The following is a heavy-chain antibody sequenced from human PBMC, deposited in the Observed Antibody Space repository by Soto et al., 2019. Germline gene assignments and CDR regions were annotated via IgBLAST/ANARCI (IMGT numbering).Heavy chain of an antibody. V-gene: IGHV3-7*01. CDR2: IRQDGSEE. CDR1: GFTFSSYW. Sequence: EVQLVESGGGLVQPGGSLRLSCAASGFTFSSYWMSWVRQAPGKGLEWVANIRQDGSEEYYVDSVKGRFTISRDNAKNSLYLQVNSLRAEDTAVYYCARSLGWRDAFAIWGQGTMVTVSS. CDR3: ARSLGWRDAFAI. J-gene: IGHJ3*02. D-gene: IGHD6-19*01.